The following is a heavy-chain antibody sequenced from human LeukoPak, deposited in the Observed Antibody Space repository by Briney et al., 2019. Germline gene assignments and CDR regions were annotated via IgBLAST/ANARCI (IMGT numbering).Heavy chain of an antibody. CDR1: GGSISSGGYY. CDR3: ASSLGYCSSTSCRNWYFDL. Sequence: SETLSLTCTVSGGSISSGGYYWSWIRQHPGKGLEWIGYIYYSGSTYYNPSLKSRVTISVDMSKNQFSLKLSSVTAADTAVYYCASSLGYCSSTSCRNWYFDLWGRGTLVTVSS. D-gene: IGHD2-2*01. J-gene: IGHJ2*01. V-gene: IGHV4-31*03. CDR2: IYYSGST.